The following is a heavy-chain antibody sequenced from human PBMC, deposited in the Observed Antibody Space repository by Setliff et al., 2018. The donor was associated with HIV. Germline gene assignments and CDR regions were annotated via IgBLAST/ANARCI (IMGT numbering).Heavy chain of an antibody. D-gene: IGHD3-3*01. CDR3: AKAGFSTIFGVANPGGFDY. CDR1: GFTFSGSA. J-gene: IGHJ4*02. Sequence: QPGGSLRLSCAASGFTFSGSAMHWVRQASGKGLEWVGRIRSKGYGSATAYAASVKGRFTISRDDSKNTAYLQMDSLKTEDTAVYYCAKAGFSTIFGVANPGGFDYWGQGTLVTVSS. V-gene: IGHV3-73*01. CDR2: IRSKGYGSAT.